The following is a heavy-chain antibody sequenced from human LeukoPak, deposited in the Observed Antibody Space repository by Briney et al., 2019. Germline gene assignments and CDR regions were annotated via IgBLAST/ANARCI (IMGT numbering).Heavy chain of an antibody. D-gene: IGHD3-10*01. CDR3: AKSSHGGYYFDY. J-gene: IGHJ4*02. V-gene: IGHV3-23*01. Sequence: PGGSLRLSCAASGFTFSSYAMSWVRQAPGKGLEWVSAISGSGGSKYYADSVKGRFTISRDNSKNTLYLQMNSLRAEDTAVYYCAKSSHGGYYFDYWGQGTLVTVSS. CDR1: GFTFSSYA. CDR2: ISGSGGSK.